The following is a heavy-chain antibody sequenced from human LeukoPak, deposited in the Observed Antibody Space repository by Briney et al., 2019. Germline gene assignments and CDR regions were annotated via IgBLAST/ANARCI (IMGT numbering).Heavy chain of an antibody. CDR3: ARALFLQYGSGSYLAFYYYYNMVV. D-gene: IGHD3-10*01. J-gene: IGHJ6*03. CDR1: GFTFTSYD. CDR2: INPIFGTA. Sequence: GASVKVSCKASGFTFTSYDINWVRQAPGQGLEWMGGINPIFGTANYAQKFQGRVTITADKSTSTAYIELSRLRSEDPAVYNCARALFLQYGSGSYLAFYYYYNMVVWGKGTTVTVSS. V-gene: IGHV1-69*06.